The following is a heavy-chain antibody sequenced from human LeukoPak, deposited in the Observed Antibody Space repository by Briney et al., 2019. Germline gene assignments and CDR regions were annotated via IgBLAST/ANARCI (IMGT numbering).Heavy chain of an antibody. V-gene: IGHV4-34*01. D-gene: IGHD6-25*01. CDR1: GGSFSGYY. Sequence: SETLSLTCAVYGGSFSGYYWSWIRQPPGKGLEWIGEINHSGSTNYNPSLKSRVTISVDMSKNQFSLKLSSVTAADTAVYYCARVVGSAASRGSPGDWGQGTLVTVSS. J-gene: IGHJ4*02. CDR2: INHSGST. CDR3: ARVVGSAASRGSPGD.